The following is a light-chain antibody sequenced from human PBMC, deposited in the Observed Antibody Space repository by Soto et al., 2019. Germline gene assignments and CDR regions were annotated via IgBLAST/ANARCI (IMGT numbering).Light chain of an antibody. Sequence: QSALTQPPSASGSPGQSVTISCTGTSSDVGGYNYVSWYQQHPGKAPKLMIYEVSERPSGVPDRFSGSKSGNTASLTVSGLQAEDEADYYCSSYAGSNHGVVFGGGTKVTVL. CDR3: SSYAGSNHGVV. J-gene: IGLJ2*01. CDR1: SSDVGGYNY. CDR2: EVS. V-gene: IGLV2-8*01.